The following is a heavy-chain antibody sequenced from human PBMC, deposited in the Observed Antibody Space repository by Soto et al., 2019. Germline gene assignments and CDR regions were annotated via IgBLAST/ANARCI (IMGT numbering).Heavy chain of an antibody. D-gene: IGHD2-21*01. V-gene: IGHV4-4*02. CDR3: SRVHFVETYRKETFYYFDY. CDR1: GVSISSGNW. J-gene: IGHJ4*02. Sequence: PSETLSLTCAVSGVSISSGNWWTWVRQTPQRGLEYIGEIFHDGTANYYPSFERRVAISVDTSKNQFSLRLTSVTAADTAMYYCSRVHFVETYRKETFYYFDYWGQGSLVTVSS. CDR2: IFHDGTA.